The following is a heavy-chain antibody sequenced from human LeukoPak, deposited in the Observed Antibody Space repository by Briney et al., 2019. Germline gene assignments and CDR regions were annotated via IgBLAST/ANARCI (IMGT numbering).Heavy chain of an antibody. CDR1: GYRFTSYW. CDR3: ATPRGEWELLPSS. D-gene: IGHD1-26*01. V-gene: IGHV5-51*01. J-gene: IGHJ3*01. Sequence: GESLKISCKGSGYRFTSYWIGWVRPMPGKGLEWMGIIYPVDSDTRYSPSFQGQVTISADKSISTAYLQWSSLKASDTAMYYCATPRGEWELLPSSWGQGTMVTVSS. CDR2: IYPVDSDT.